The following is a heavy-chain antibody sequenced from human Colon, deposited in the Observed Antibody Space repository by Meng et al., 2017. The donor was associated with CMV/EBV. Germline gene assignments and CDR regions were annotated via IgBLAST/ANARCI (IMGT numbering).Heavy chain of an antibody. J-gene: IGHJ4*02. V-gene: IGHV4-61*08. D-gene: IGHD2/OR15-2a*01. CDR1: GVSVTSGAYH. Sequence: VQLQASGPGLVKPSETLSLTCIVSGVSVTSGAYHWSWIRQSPGKGLEWIGYIYDTGITIYNPSLKSRVTIFLETSKNQFSLNLNSMTTADTAVYYCAKSRSSTPGIVDDWGQGTLVTVSS. CDR2: IYDTGIT. CDR3: AKSRSSTPGIVDD.